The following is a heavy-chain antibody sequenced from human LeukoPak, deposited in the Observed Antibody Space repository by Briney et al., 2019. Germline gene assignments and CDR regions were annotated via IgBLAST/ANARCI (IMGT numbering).Heavy chain of an antibody. CDR3: ARSIVVVTADMYYFDY. D-gene: IGHD2-21*02. J-gene: IGHJ4*02. CDR1: GGTFISYA. Sequence: ASVKVSCKASGGTFISYAISWVRQAPGQGLEWMGGIIPIFGTANYAQKFQGRVTITTDESTSTAYMELSSLRSEDTAVYYCARSIVVVTADMYYFDYWGQGTLVTVSS. CDR2: IIPIFGTA. V-gene: IGHV1-69*05.